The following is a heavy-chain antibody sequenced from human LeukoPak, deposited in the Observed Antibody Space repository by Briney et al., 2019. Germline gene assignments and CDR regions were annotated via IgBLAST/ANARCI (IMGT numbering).Heavy chain of an antibody. J-gene: IGHJ4*02. D-gene: IGHD2-15*01. CDR2: MNHSGST. CDR1: GGSFSGYY. CDR3: ARGPGYCSGGSCYEGGY. V-gene: IGHV4-34*01. Sequence: PSETLSLTCAVSGGSFSGYYWSWIRQPQGKGQEWEGEMNHSGSTNYNPYLKGRVTISVEASKNKISLKLSSVPAADTAVYYCARGPGYCSGGSCYEGGYWGQGTLVTVSS.